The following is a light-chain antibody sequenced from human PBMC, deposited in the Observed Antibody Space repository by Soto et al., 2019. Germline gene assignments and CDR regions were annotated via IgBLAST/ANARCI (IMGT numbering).Light chain of an antibody. CDR2: LNSDGIH. J-gene: IGLJ2*01. CDR3: QTWGTGIVI. CDR1: SGHSSYA. V-gene: IGLV4-69*01. Sequence: QLVLTQSPSASASLGASVKLTCTLSSGHSSYAIAWHQQQPDKGPRYLMKLNSDGIHIKGDGIPDRFSASSSGAERYLTISSLQSEDEADYYCQTWGTGIVIFGGGTKVTVL.